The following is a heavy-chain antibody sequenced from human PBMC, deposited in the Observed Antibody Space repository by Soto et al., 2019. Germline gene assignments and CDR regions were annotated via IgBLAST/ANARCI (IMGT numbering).Heavy chain of an antibody. CDR1: GYTFTSYD. CDR3: ARGFRLPFYYYYGMEV. D-gene: IGHD2-15*01. CDR2: MNPNSGNT. V-gene: IGHV1-8*01. J-gene: IGHJ6*02. Sequence: QVQLVQSGAEVKKTGASVKVSCKASGYTFTSYDINWVRQATGQGLEWMGWMNPNSGNTGYAQKFQDRVTMTRNTTISTADMELGSLISEDTAVYDCARGFRLPFYYYYGMEVWGQGTTVTVSS.